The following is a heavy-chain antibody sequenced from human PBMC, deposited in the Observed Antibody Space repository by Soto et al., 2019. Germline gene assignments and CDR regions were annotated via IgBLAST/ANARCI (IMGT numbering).Heavy chain of an antibody. CDR3: ARDSPPGYSSGWYIDY. Sequence: GGSLRLSCAASGFTFSSYSMNWVRQAPGKGLEWVSYISSSSSTIYYADSVKGRFTISRDNAKNSLYLQMNSLRDEDTAVYYCARDSPPGYSSGWYIDYWGQGTLVTVSS. CDR2: ISSSSSTI. V-gene: IGHV3-48*02. D-gene: IGHD6-19*01. CDR1: GFTFSSYS. J-gene: IGHJ4*02.